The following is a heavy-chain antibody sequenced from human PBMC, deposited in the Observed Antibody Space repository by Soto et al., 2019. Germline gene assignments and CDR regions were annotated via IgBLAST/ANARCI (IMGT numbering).Heavy chain of an antibody. CDR2: ISPNNGDT. CDR1: GYTFTGYY. CDR3: ARRLAVAGTSNQYYYYMDV. J-gene: IGHJ6*03. V-gene: IGHV1-18*04. D-gene: IGHD6-19*01. Sequence: ASVKVSCKASGYTFTGYYMHWVRQAPGQGLEWMGWISPNNGDTNYAQKLHDRITVTTDTSTSTAYMELKSLRSDDTAVYYCARRLAVAGTSNQYYYYMDVWGKGTTVTVSS.